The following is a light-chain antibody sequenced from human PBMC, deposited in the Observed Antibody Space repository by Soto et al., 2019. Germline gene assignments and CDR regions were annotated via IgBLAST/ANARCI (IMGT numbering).Light chain of an antibody. J-gene: IGKJ1*01. CDR3: QQLTEWPPQWT. V-gene: IGKV3-11*01. CDR2: DAS. CDR1: QSISSY. Sequence: EVVLTQSPDTLSLPPGERATLSCRASQSISSYLAWYQQKPGQAPRLLIYDASSRATGIPARFSGSGSGTDFTLTISSPETADSGAYPCQQLTEWPPQWTFGQGTKVDI.